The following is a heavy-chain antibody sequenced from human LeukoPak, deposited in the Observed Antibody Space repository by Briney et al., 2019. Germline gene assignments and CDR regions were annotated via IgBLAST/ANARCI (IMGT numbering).Heavy chain of an antibody. D-gene: IGHD5-24*01. Sequence: PSETLSLTCAVSGGSVSSGSYYWSSIRQPPGKGLEWIGYIFYIATSNYNPSLKSRVTTSVDTSKNQVSMKLSSVTAADTAVYYCARGRGGHDDAFDIWGQGTMVTASS. CDR1: GGSVSSGSYY. CDR2: IFYIATS. V-gene: IGHV4-61*01. J-gene: IGHJ3*02. CDR3: ARGRGGHDDAFDI.